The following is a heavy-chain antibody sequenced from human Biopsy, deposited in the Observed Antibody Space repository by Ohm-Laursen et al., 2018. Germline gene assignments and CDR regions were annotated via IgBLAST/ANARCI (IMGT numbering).Heavy chain of an antibody. CDR2: ISTYNGNT. J-gene: IGHJ3*02. CDR1: GYTFSSYG. D-gene: IGHD2-2*01. Sequence: SVKVSCKASGYTFSSYGINWVRQAPGQGLEWLGWISTYNGNTNYAQNLQGRVTMTTDTSTSTAYMELRSLRPDDTAVYYCARGGTLVVVPTAVLHSFDIWGQRTMVTVSS. CDR3: ARGGTLVVVPTAVLHSFDI. V-gene: IGHV1-18*01.